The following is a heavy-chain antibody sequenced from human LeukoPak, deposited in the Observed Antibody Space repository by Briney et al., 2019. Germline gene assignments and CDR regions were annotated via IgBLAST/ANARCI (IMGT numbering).Heavy chain of an antibody. D-gene: IGHD5-18*01. CDR2: INSSGGRT. J-gene: IGHJ4*02. Sequence: GGSLRLSCAASAFTFSSYAMIWVRQAPGKGLEWVSTINSSGGRTDYADSVKGRFTISRDNSNTTLYLQMNSLRAEDTAVYYCAKGAASRGYTYVANWGQGTLVSVSS. V-gene: IGHV3-23*01. CDR3: AKGAASRGYTYVAN. CDR1: AFTFSSYA.